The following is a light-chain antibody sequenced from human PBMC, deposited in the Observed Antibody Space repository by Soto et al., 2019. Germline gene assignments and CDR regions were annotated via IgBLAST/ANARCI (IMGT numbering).Light chain of an antibody. Sequence: EIVMTQSPATLSVSPGERVTLSCRASQSVNTNLAWYQQKPGQAPRLLIYGASTRATGIPARFSGSGSGTAFTLTISSLQSEDFAVYYCQQYDNWPPYTFGQGTKLEIK. CDR1: QSVNTN. CDR3: QQYDNWPPYT. J-gene: IGKJ2*01. CDR2: GAS. V-gene: IGKV3-15*01.